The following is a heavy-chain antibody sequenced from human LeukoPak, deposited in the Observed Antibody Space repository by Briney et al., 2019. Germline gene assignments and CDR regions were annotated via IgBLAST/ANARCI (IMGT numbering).Heavy chain of an antibody. CDR3: ARDRVYDILTGYDNWFNP. CDR2: ISAYNGNT. D-gene: IGHD3-9*01. V-gene: IGHV1-18*01. J-gene: IGHJ5*02. Sequence: SVKVSCKASGYTFTSYGISWVRQAPGQGLEWMGWISAYNGNTNYAQKLQGRVTMTTDTSTSTAYMELRSLRSDDTAVYYCARDRVYDILTGYDNWFNPWGQGTLVTVSS. CDR1: GYTFTSYG.